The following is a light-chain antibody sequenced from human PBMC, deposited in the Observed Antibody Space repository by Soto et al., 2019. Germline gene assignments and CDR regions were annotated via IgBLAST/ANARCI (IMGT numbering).Light chain of an antibody. J-gene: IGKJ1*01. V-gene: IGKV3-20*01. CDR2: GAS. CDR3: QQYGSSGT. Sequence: EIVLTQSTGTLSLSAGERATLSCRASQSVSSSYLAWYQQKPGQAPRLLIYGASNRATGIPDRFSGSGSGTDFTLTISRLEPEDIAVYYCQQYGSSGTFGQVTKV. CDR1: QSVSSSY.